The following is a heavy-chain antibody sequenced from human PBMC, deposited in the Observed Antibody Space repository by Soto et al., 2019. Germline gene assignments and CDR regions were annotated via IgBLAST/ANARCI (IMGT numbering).Heavy chain of an antibody. Sequence: GGSLRLSCAASGFTFTTYAMHWVPQAPGTGLETVALIWSDGSNKYYAASVKGRFTISRDNSKKTLYLQMNSLRAEDTAVYYCVRVFDTYYFDLWGQGP. J-gene: IGHJ4*02. CDR2: IWSDGSNK. V-gene: IGHV3-33*01. CDR1: GFTFTTYA. CDR3: VRVFDTYYFDL. D-gene: IGHD3-9*01.